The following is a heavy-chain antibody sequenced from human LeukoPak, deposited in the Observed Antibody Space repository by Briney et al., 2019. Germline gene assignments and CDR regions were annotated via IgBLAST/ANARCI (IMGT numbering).Heavy chain of an antibody. CDR1: GFTFSSYS. J-gene: IGHJ4*02. CDR2: ISTTGATM. CDR3: ARAVTFDY. D-gene: IGHD2-21*02. Sequence: GGSLRLSCAAYGFTFSSYSMNWVPQAPGKGLEWVSFISTTGATMYYADSVKGRFTISRDNAKNSLYLQMNSLRDEDTAVYYCARAVTFDYWGQGTLVTVSS. V-gene: IGHV3-48*02.